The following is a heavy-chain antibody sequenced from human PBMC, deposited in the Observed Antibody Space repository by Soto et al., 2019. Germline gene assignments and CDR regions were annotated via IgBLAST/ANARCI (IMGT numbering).Heavy chain of an antibody. D-gene: IGHD3-22*01. J-gene: IGHJ4*02. V-gene: IGHV3-21*01. CDR3: ARTVNYYDSSGYYY. CDR1: GFTFSSYS. CDR2: ISSSSSYI. Sequence: EVQLVESGGGLVKPGGSLRLSCAASGFTFSSYSMNWVRQAPGKGLEWVSSISSSSSYIYYADSVKGRFTISRDNAKNSLYLQLNSLRAEDTAVYYCARTVNYYDSSGYYYWGQGTLVTVSS.